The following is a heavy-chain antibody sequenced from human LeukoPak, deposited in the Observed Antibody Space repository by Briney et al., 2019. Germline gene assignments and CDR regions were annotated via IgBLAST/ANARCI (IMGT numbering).Heavy chain of an antibody. CDR2: IIPIFGTA. J-gene: IGHJ5*02. CDR1: GGTFSSYA. D-gene: IGHD2-21*02. Sequence: SVKVSCKASGGTFSSYAISWVRQAPGQGLEWMGRIIPIFGTANYAQKFQGRVTITADKSTSTAYMELSRLRSEETAVYYCAREVVTAKVYWFDPWGQGTLVTVSS. CDR3: AREVVTAKVYWFDP. V-gene: IGHV1-69*06.